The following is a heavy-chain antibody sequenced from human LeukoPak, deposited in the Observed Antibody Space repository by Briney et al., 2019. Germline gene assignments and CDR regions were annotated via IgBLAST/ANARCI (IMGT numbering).Heavy chain of an antibody. V-gene: IGHV3-66*01. CDR2: IYSGGST. J-gene: IGHJ4*02. Sequence: GGSLRLSCAASGFTVSSNYMSWVRQAPGKGLEWVSVIYSGGSTYYADSVKGRFTISRDNAKNSLYLQMNSLRAEDTAVYYCASPQDLYCSGGSCYSGGFDYWGQGTLVTVSS. CDR1: GFTVSSNY. CDR3: ASPQDLYCSGGSCYSGGFDY. D-gene: IGHD2-15*01.